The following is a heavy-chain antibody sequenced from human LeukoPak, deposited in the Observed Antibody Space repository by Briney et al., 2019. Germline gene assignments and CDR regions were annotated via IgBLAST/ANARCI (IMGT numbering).Heavy chain of an antibody. D-gene: IGHD1-26*01. CDR1: GGSVSSGSCY. V-gene: IGHV4-61*01. CDR3: ARFYSGSSYYFDY. Sequence: SETLSLTCTVSGGSVSSGSCYWSWIRQPPGKGLEWIGYIYYSGSTNYNPSLKSRVTISVDTSKNQFSLKLSSVTAADTAVYYCARFYSGSSYYFDYWGQGTLVTVSS. CDR2: IYYSGST. J-gene: IGHJ4*02.